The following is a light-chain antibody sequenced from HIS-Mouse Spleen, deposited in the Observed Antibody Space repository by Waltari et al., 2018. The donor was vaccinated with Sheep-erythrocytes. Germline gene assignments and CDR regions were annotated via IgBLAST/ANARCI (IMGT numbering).Light chain of an antibody. CDR3: CSYAGSSTPWV. CDR1: SSDVGSYHL. CDR2: EGS. V-gene: IGLV2-23*01. Sequence: QSALTQPASVSGSPGQSITISCTGTSSDVGSYHLFSWYQQHTGKAPKLMLYEGSKRPSGVSNRFSGSKSGNTASLTISGLQAEDEADYYCCSYAGSSTPWVFGGGTKLTVL. J-gene: IGLJ3*02.